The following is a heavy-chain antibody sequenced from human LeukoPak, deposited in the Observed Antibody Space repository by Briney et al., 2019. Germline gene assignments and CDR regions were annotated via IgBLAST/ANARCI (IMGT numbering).Heavy chain of an antibody. V-gene: IGHV1-18*01. CDR1: GYTFSSYG. CDR2: ISAYNGNT. J-gene: IGHJ4*02. CDR3: ERDAITMVRGVIEDY. D-gene: IGHD3-10*01. Sequence: ASVKVSCTASGYTFSSYGISWVRQAPGQGLEWMGWISAYNGNTNYAQKLQGRVTMTTDTSTSTAYMELKSLRSDDTAVYYCERDAITMVRGVIEDYWGQGTLVTVSS.